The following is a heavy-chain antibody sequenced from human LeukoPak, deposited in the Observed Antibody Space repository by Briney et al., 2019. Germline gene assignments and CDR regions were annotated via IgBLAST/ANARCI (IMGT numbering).Heavy chain of an antibody. V-gene: IGHV3-9*01. Sequence: SLRLSCAASGFTFDDYAMHCVRHAPGKGRGWVSGISWNIGSIGYADSVKGRFTISRDNAKNSLYLQMNSLRAEDTALYYCAKVRAVWELHRGFDYWGQGTLVTVSS. J-gene: IGHJ4*02. CDR1: GFTFDDYA. CDR3: AKVRAVWELHRGFDY. D-gene: IGHD1-26*01. CDR2: ISWNIGSI.